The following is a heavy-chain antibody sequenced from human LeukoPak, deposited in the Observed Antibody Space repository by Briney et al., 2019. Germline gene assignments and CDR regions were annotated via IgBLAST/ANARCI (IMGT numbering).Heavy chain of an antibody. CDR1: GFTLGDYA. CDR2: IRSKSYGGTT. D-gene: IGHD1-14*01. J-gene: IGHJ4*02. CDR3: TRVTAGVPEDY. Sequence: GGSLRLSCTASGFTLGDYAMSWFRQAPGKGLEWVGFIRSKSYGGTTEYAASVKGRFIIARDDSKSIAYLQLNRLQTEATAMHYCTRVTAGVPEDYWGQGTLVTVSS. V-gene: IGHV3-49*03.